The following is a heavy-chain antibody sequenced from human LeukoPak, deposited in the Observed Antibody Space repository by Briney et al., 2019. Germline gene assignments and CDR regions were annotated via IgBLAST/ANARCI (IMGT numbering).Heavy chain of an antibody. V-gene: IGHV1-46*01. CDR2: INTSGGST. Sequence: ASVKVSCKASGYTFTSYYMHWVRQAPGQGLEWMGIINTSGGSTSYAQKFQGRVTMTRDTSTSTVYMELSSLRSEDTAVYYCVDSSGYYYRAFDIWGQGTMVTVSS. CDR1: GYTFTSYY. CDR3: VDSSGYYYRAFDI. D-gene: IGHD3-22*01. J-gene: IGHJ3*02.